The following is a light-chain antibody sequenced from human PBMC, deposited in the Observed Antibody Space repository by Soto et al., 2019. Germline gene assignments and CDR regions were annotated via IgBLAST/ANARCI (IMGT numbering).Light chain of an antibody. CDR3: AAWDDSLSADVV. CDR2: RNN. J-gene: IGLJ2*01. CDR1: SSNIGSNY. V-gene: IGLV1-47*01. Sequence: QSVLTQPPSASGTPGQRVTISCSGSSSNIGSNYVYWYQQLPGTAPKLLIYRNNQRPSGVPDRFSGSKSGTSASLAISGLRSEDEADYYCAAWDDSLSADVVFGGGTKVTVL.